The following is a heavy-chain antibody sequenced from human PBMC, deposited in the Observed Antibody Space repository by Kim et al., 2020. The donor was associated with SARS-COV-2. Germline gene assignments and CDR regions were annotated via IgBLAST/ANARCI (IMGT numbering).Heavy chain of an antibody. Sequence: GGSLRLSCAASGFTFDDYAMHWVRQAPGKGLEWVSGISWNSGSIGYADSVKGRFTIYRDNAKNSLYLQMNSLRAEDTALYYCAKDANNYISGLGYWGQGT. D-gene: IGHD2-21*01. V-gene: IGHV3-9*01. J-gene: IGHJ4*02. CDR2: ISWNSGSI. CDR3: AKDANNYISGLGY. CDR1: GFTFDDYA.